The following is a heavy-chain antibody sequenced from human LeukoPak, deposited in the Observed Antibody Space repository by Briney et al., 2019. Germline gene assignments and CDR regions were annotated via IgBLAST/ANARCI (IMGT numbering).Heavy chain of an antibody. CDR2: IWYDGGNK. CDR1: GFTFSSYG. J-gene: IGHJ4*02. D-gene: IGHD2-21*02. V-gene: IGHV3-33*01. Sequence: TGGSMRLSCAASGFTFSSYGMHWVRQAPGKGLEWVAVIWYDGGNKYYADSVKGRFTISRDNAKNSLYLQMNSLRAEDTAVYYCARDLSDDPDYFDYWGQGTLVTVSS. CDR3: ARDLSDDPDYFDY.